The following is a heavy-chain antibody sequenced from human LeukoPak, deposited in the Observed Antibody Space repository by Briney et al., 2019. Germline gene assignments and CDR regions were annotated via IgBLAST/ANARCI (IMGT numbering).Heavy chain of an antibody. CDR3: ARVGSSGGRSWNY. D-gene: IGHD6-19*01. CDR1: GGTFSSYA. V-gene: IGHV1-69*13. Sequence: GASVKVSCKASGGTFSSYAISWVRQAPGQGLEWMGGIIPIFGTANYAQKFQGRVTITADESTSTAYMELSSLRSEDTAVYHCARVGSSGGRSWNYWGQGTLVTVSS. J-gene: IGHJ4*02. CDR2: IIPIFGTA.